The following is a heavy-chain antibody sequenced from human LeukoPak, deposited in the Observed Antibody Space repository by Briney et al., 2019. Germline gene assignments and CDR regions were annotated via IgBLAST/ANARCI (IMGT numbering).Heavy chain of an antibody. CDR3: AKVSGYSYGYIDY. D-gene: IGHD5-18*01. J-gene: IGHJ4*02. V-gene: IGHV3-9*01. CDR1: GFTFDDYA. CDR2: ISWNSNSI. Sequence: GRSLRLSCAASGFTFDDYAMHWVRPAPGKGLEWVSGISWNSNSIGYADSVKGRFTISRDNAKKSLNLQMNSLRAEDTALYYCAKVSGYSYGYIDYWGQGTLVTVSS.